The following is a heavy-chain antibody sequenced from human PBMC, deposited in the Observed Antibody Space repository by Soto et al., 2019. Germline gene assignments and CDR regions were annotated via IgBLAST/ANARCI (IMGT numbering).Heavy chain of an antibody. V-gene: IGHV4-4*07. CDR3: VRDVGGSGWFAP. CDR1: GISIDNYY. Sequence: LSLTCTVSGISIDNYYCSWIRQSAGKGLEWIGRIYSSGTTNYNPSLKSRVTMSVDMSKSQFSLNVRSVTAADTAVYYCVRDVGGSGWFAPWGQGTLVTVSS. CDR2: IYSSGTT. J-gene: IGHJ5*02.